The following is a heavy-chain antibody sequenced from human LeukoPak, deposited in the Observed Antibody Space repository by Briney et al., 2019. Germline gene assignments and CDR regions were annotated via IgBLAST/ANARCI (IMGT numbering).Heavy chain of an antibody. J-gene: IGHJ6*02. V-gene: IGHV1-46*01. CDR3: ASVYLYGMDV. CDR1: GCSPTTYY. Sequence: GASVKVSCKASGCSPTTYYMHWVRQAPGQGLEWMAIINPSGGGTKYAQKFQGRVTMTRDTPTNTVYMELSSLRTEDTAVYYCASVYLYGMDVWGQGTTVTVSS. D-gene: IGHD2-8*01. CDR2: INPSGGGT.